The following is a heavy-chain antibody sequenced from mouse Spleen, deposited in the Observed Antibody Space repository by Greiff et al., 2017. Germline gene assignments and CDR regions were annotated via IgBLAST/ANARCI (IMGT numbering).Heavy chain of an antibody. CDR2: IYPGGGYT. V-gene: IGHV1-63*01. Sequence: VQLQQSGAELVRPGTSVKMSCKASGYTFTNYWIGWAKQRPGHGLEWIGDIYPGGGYTNYNEKFKGKATLTADKSSSTAYMQFSSLTSEDSAIYYCARGPYYGSSYRYFDYWGQGTTLTVSS. J-gene: IGHJ2*01. CDR1: GYTFTNYW. D-gene: IGHD1-1*01. CDR3: ARGPYYGSSYRYFDY.